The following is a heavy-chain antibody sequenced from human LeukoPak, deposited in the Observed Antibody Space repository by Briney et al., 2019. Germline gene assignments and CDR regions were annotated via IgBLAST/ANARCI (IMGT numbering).Heavy chain of an antibody. CDR3: ARSKTGSYARPFDY. V-gene: IGHV3-66*01. Sequence: GGSLRLSCAASGVSVSSDYMSWVRQAPGKGLECVSLLYSGGSSHYTGSVKGRFTISRDKSKNMVFLQMNSLRAEDTAAYFCARSKTGSYARPFDYWGQGTLVTVSS. CDR1: GVSVSSDY. CDR2: LYSGGSS. D-gene: IGHD1-26*01. J-gene: IGHJ4*02.